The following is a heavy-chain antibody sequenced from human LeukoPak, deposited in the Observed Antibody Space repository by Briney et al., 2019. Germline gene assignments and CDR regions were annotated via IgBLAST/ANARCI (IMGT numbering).Heavy chain of an antibody. CDR3: ARDRPDSSGYYLVDY. Sequence: VASVKVSCKASGYTFTGYYMHWVRQAPGQGLEWMGWINPNSGGTNYAQKFRGRVTMTRDTSISTAYMELSRLRSDDTAVYYCARDRPDSSGYYLVDYWGQGTLVTVSS. J-gene: IGHJ4*02. V-gene: IGHV1-2*02. CDR1: GYTFTGYY. D-gene: IGHD3-22*01. CDR2: INPNSGGT.